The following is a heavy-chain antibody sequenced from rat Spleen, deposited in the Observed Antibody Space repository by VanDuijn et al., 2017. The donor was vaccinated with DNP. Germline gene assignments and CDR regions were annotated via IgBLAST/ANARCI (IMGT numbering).Heavy chain of an antibody. CDR3: ATQHSANYYDAPYAMDV. CDR2: ISTSGGDT. Sequence: EVQLVESGGGLVQPGRSMKPSCVASGFTFSSFPMTWVRQTPTQGLEWVATISTSGGDTYYRDSVKGRFTISRDNAKSTLYLQMDSLRSEDTATYYCATQHSANYYDAPYAMDVWGQGTSVTVSS. D-gene: IGHD1-12*01. CDR1: GFTFSSFP. V-gene: IGHV5-46*01. J-gene: IGHJ4*01.